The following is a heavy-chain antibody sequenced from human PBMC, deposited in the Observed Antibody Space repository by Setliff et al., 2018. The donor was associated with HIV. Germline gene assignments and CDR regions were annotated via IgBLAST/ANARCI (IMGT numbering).Heavy chain of an antibody. Sequence: PGGSLRLSCAASGFTFSRYWMSWVRQAPGKGLEWVANINQDGSEKYYVDSVKGRFTISRDNAKNSLYLQMNSLRADDTAVYYCARGVRGVVNGMDVWGQGTTVTVSS. V-gene: IGHV3-7*01. CDR1: GFTFSRYW. D-gene: IGHD3-10*01. CDR2: INQDGSEK. CDR3: ARGVRGVVNGMDV. J-gene: IGHJ6*02.